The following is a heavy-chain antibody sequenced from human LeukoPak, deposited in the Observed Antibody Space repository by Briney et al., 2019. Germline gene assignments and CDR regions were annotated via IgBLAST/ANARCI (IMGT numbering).Heavy chain of an antibody. CDR3: ARDRHYYDSSGYYNWYFDL. V-gene: IGHV4-59*01. D-gene: IGHD3-22*01. CDR1: GDSISTYF. Sequence: SETLSLTCTVSGDSISTYFWSWIRQPPGKGLEWIGYIYYSGSTNYNPSLKSQVTISVDTSKNQFSLKLTSVTAADTAVYYCARDRHYYDSSGYYNWYFDLWGRGTLVTVSS. J-gene: IGHJ2*01. CDR2: IYYSGST.